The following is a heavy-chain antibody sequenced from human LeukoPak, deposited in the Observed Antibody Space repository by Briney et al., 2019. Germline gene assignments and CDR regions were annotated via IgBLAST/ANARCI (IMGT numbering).Heavy chain of an antibody. V-gene: IGHV4-34*01. CDR2: INHSAST. CDR1: GGSFSGYY. D-gene: IGHD3-10*01. Sequence: SETLSLTCAVYGGSFSGYYWSWIRQPPGKGLEWIGEINHSASTNYNPSLKSRVTISVDTSKNQFSLKMSSVTAADTAVYYCARESWDTMVRGAVFDYWGLGTLVAVSS. CDR3: ARESWDTMVRGAVFDY. J-gene: IGHJ4*02.